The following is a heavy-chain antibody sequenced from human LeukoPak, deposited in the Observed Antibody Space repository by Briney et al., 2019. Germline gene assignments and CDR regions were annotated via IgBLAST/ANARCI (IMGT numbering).Heavy chain of an antibody. CDR1: GFTLSRYA. D-gene: IGHD6-19*01. Sequence: GGSLRLSCAASGFTLSRYAMNWVRQVPGKGLEWVSSINNYGGSRNYADSVKGRFTISRDNSKNSLYVQMNSLRAEDTAFYYCARVNESSGWFEDYWGQGTLVTVSS. CDR2: INNYGGSR. CDR3: ARVNESSGWFEDY. J-gene: IGHJ4*02. V-gene: IGHV3-23*01.